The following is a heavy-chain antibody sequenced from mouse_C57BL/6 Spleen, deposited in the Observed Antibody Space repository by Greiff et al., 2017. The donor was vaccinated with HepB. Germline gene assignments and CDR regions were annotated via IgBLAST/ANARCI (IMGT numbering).Heavy chain of an antibody. CDR2: ISDGGSYT. CDR3: ARAHPRLYYAMDY. Sequence: VESGGGLVKPGGSLKLSCAASGFTFSSYAMSWVRQTPEKRLEWVATISDGGSYTYYPDNVKGRFTISRDNAKNNLYLQMSHLKSEDTAMYYCARAHPRLYYAMDYWGQGTSVTVSS. J-gene: IGHJ4*01. V-gene: IGHV5-4*01. D-gene: IGHD6-1*01. CDR1: GFTFSSYA.